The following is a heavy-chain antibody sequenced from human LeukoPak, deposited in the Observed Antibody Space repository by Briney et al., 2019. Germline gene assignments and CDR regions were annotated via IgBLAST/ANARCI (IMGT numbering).Heavy chain of an antibody. CDR3: AGELAVAGTIAY. D-gene: IGHD6-19*01. V-gene: IGHV4-39*07. J-gene: IGHJ4*02. Sequence: SETLSLTCNLSGGSVSNSSFYWGWVRQPPGKGLEWVGSIYYIGSTYHNPSLWGRVTLSADTSKNQFSLKLSSVTAADTAVYYCAGELAVAGTIAYWGQGTLVTVSS. CDR2: IYYIGST. CDR1: GGSVSNSSFY.